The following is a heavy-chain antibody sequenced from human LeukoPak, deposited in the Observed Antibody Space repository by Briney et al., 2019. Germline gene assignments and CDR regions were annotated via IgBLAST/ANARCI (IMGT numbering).Heavy chain of an antibody. J-gene: IGHJ4*02. V-gene: IGHV1-2*02. Sequence: ASVKVSCKASGYTFTGYYMHWVRQAPGQGLEWMGWINPNSGGTNYAQRFQGRVTMTRDTSISTAYMELSRLRSDDTAVYYCARDVTATFLAQYYFDYWGQGTLVTVSP. D-gene: IGHD2-21*02. CDR3: ARDVTATFLAQYYFDY. CDR1: GYTFTGYY. CDR2: INPNSGGT.